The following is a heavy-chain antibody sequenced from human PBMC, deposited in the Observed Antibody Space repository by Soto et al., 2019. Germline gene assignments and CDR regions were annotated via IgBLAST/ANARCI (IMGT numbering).Heavy chain of an antibody. CDR3: ARAVRYYDFWSGYQNLKFGP. CDR1: GGSISSYY. D-gene: IGHD3-3*01. CDR2: IYYSGST. J-gene: IGHJ5*02. V-gene: IGHV4-59*01. Sequence: SETLSLTCTVSGGSISSYYWSWIRQPPGKGLEWIGYIYYSGSTNYNPSLKSRVTISVDTSKNQFSLKLSSVTAADTAVYYCARAVRYYDFWSGYQNLKFGPWGQGTLVTVSS.